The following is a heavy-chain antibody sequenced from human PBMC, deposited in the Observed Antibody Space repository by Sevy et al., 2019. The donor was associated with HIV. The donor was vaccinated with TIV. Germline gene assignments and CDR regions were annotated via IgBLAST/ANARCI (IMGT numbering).Heavy chain of an antibody. CDR3: AGENAWGRGYS. D-gene: IGHD1-26*01. CDR1: XGSITSLY. CDR2: IYYNGHI. Sequence: SETLSLTCTVXXGSITSLYWNWIRQPPGKGLEWIANIYYNGHISYNPSLKSRVTLSLDTSKNQFSLRLSSVTAADTAMYYCAGENAWGRGYSWGQGTLVTVSS. J-gene: IGHJ4*02. V-gene: IGHV4-59*08.